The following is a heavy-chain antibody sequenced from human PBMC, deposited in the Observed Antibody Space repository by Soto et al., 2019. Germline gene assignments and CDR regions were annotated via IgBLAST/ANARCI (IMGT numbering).Heavy chain of an antibody. CDR2: IYYTGST. V-gene: IGHV4-59*01. Sequence: PSETLSLTCTVSGGSMGSNYWTWIRQSPGKGLEWIGYIYYTGSTKYNPSLKSRVTISLDTSKNQFSLRLTSVTSADTAVYYCARGGSYGDFFDYWGQGAQVTVSS. D-gene: IGHD4-17*01. CDR1: GGSMGSNY. J-gene: IGHJ4*02. CDR3: ARGGSYGDFFDY.